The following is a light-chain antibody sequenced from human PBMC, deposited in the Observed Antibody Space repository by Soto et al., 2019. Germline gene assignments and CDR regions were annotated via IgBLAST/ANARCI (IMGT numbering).Light chain of an antibody. Sequence: DIQMTQSPSSMSASVGDRVTITCRASQSISNYLNWYQQKPGKAPKLLINAASSLQSGVPSRFSGSGSETDFTLTISSLQPEDSATYYCQQSYSDPRTFVQGTKVEI. CDR3: QQSYSDPRT. CDR1: QSISNY. V-gene: IGKV1-39*01. J-gene: IGKJ1*01. CDR2: AAS.